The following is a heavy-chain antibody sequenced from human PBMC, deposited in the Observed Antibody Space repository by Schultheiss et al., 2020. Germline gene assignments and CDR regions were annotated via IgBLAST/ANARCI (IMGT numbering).Heavy chain of an antibody. D-gene: IGHD6-19*01. Sequence: GSLRLSCAASGFTFRNYGMHWVRQAPGKGLEWVSYISSSGSTIYYADSVKGRFTISRDNAKNSLFLQMDSLRDEDTAVYYCARDPSVFGRYSSGWTYYYGMDVWGQGTTVTVSS. V-gene: IGHV3-48*02. J-gene: IGHJ6*02. CDR3: ARDPSVFGRYSSGWTYYYGMDV. CDR2: ISSSGSTI. CDR1: GFTFRNYG.